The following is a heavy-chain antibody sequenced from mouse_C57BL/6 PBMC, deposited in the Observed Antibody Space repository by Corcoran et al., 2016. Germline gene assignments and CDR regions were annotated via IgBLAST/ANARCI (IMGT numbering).Heavy chain of an antibody. J-gene: IGHJ3*01. V-gene: IGHV3-6*01. CDR2: IRYDGSN. Sequence: DVQLQESGPGLVKPSQSLSLTCSVTGYSITSGDYWNWIRQFPGNKLEWMGYIRYDGSNNYNPSLKNRISITRDTSKNQFFLKLNSVTTEDTATYYCASNYYYSYYTEDWFAYWGQGTLVTVSA. CDR1: GYSITSGDY. D-gene: IGHD2-12*01. CDR3: ASNYYYSYYTEDWFAY.